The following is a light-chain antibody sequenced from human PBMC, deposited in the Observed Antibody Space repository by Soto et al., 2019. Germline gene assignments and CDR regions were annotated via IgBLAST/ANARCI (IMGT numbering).Light chain of an antibody. CDR1: QSVSSN. CDR3: QQYNKWPPFT. J-gene: IGKJ5*01. CDR2: GAS. V-gene: IGKV3D-15*01. Sequence: EILMTHSPATLSVSPCERATVSFSASQSVSSNLAWYQQKPGQAPRLLIYGASSRATGIPDRFSGSGSGTEFTLTISSLQSEDFAVYYCQQYNKWPPFTFGQGTRLEIK.